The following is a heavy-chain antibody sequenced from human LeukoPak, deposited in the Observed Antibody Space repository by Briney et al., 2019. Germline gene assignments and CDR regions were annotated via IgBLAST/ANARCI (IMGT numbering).Heavy chain of an antibody. CDR2: ISYDGSNK. Sequence: GGSLRLSCAASGFTFSSYGMHWVRQAPGKGLEWVAVISYDGSNKYYADSVKGRFTISRDNSKNTLYLQMNSLRAEDTAVYYCARGRGLAAAGNYYYYMDVWGKGTTVTVSS. CDR3: ARGRGLAAAGNYYYYMDV. V-gene: IGHV3-30*03. CDR1: GFTFSSYG. J-gene: IGHJ6*03. D-gene: IGHD6-13*01.